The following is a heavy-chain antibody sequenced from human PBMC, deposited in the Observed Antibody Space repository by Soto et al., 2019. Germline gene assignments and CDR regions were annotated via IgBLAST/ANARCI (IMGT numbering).Heavy chain of an antibody. CDR1: GDSISSGNW. D-gene: IGHD3-10*01. J-gene: IGHJ3*01. Sequence: QVQLQESGPGLVKPSGTLSLTCTVSGDSISSGNWFSWVRQPPGKGLEWIGEISHSGSTNYKPSLNSRVTISTAKSKNQFSVNMISVTAAVAAVYYCAEDYTYGSGRWDWGQGTMVTVCS. V-gene: IGHV4-4*02. CDR3: AEDYTYGSGRWD. CDR2: ISHSGST.